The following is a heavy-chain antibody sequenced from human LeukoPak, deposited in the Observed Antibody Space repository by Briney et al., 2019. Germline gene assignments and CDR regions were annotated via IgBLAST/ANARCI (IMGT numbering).Heavy chain of an antibody. CDR2: ISGSGGST. Sequence: GGSLRLSCAASGFTFSSYAMSWVRQAPGKGLEWVSAISGSGGSTYYADSVKGRFTISRDNSKNTLYLQMNSLRAEDTAVYYCARHIAVAGTPFDYWGQGTLVTVSS. CDR3: ARHIAVAGTPFDY. D-gene: IGHD6-19*01. V-gene: IGHV3-23*01. CDR1: GFTFSSYA. J-gene: IGHJ4*02.